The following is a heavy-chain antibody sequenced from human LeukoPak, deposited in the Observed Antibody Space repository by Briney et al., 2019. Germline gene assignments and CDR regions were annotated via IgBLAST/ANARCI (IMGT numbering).Heavy chain of an antibody. CDR2: INGDGSTT. CDR3: ATGNYYDSRGYYTFGH. Sequence: GGSLRLSCAASGFAFNKYWMHWVRHTPGKGLVWVSRINGDGSTTSYADSVKGGSTISRDNAKNTLYLQMSSLRAEDTAVYYCATGNYYDSRGYYTFGHWGQGTLVTVSS. CDR1: GFAFNKYW. D-gene: IGHD3-22*01. J-gene: IGHJ4*02. V-gene: IGHV3-74*01.